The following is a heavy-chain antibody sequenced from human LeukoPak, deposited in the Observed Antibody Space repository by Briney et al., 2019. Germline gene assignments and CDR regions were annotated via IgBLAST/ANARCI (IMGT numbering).Heavy chain of an antibody. D-gene: IGHD6-13*01. V-gene: IGHV3-66*01. Sequence: GGSLRLSCAASGFTVSSNYMTWVRQAPGKGLEWVSVIYSDGSTYYADSVKGRFTISRDNSKNTLYLQMNSLRAEDTAVYYCARGYSSSWYSDLGYWGQGTLVTVSS. CDR1: GFTVSSNY. CDR3: ARGYSSSWYSDLGY. J-gene: IGHJ4*02. CDR2: IYSDGST.